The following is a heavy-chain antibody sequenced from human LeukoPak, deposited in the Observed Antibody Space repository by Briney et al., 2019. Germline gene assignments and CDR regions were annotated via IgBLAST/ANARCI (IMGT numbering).Heavy chain of an antibody. D-gene: IGHD1-26*01. CDR1: GYTFTSYG. CDR2: ISAYSGNT. J-gene: IGHJ4*02. V-gene: IGHV1-18*01. CDR3: ARDRYSGSYYGFGY. Sequence: ASVKVSCKASGYTFTSYGISWVRQAPGQGLEWMGWISAYSGNTNYAQKLQGRVTMTTDTSTSTAYMELRSLRSDDTAVYYCARDRYSGSYYGFGYWGQGTLVTVSS.